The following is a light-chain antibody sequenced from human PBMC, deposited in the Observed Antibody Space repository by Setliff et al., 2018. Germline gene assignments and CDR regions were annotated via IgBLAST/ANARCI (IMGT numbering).Light chain of an antibody. CDR2: DVS. CDR3: SSETDRSSTTFV. V-gene: IGLV2-14*03. Sequence: QSALSQPASVSGSPGQSITISCTGTSSDVGGFKYVSWYQQHAGKAPKLVIYDVSNRPSGVSKRFSGSKSGNTASLTISGLQTEDEADYYCSSETDRSSTTFVFGTGTKGTVL. J-gene: IGLJ1*01. CDR1: SSDVGGFKY.